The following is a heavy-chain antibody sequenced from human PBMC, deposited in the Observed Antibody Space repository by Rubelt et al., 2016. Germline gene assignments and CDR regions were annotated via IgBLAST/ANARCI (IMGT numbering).Heavy chain of an antibody. CDR3: ARSPAAPYYYGMDV. CDR2: ISSSSSYT. J-gene: IGHJ6*02. V-gene: IGHV3-11*06. Sequence: GLEWVSYISSSSSYTNYADSVKGRFTISRDNSKNTLYLQMNSLRAEDTAVYYCARSPAAPYYYGMDVWGQGTTVTVSS.